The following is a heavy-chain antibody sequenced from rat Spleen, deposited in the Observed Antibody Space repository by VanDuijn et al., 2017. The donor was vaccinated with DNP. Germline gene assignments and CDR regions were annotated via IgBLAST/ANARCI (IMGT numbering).Heavy chain of an antibody. CDR3: AKSAYSSYAMDA. J-gene: IGHJ4*01. CDR1: RFTISDYG. V-gene: IGHV5-27*01. D-gene: IGHD1-2*01. CDR2: ISPSGGST. Sequence: EVKLVESGGGLVQPGRSLKLSCEVSRFTISDYGMAWVRQAPTKGLEWVASISPSGGSTYYRDSVKGRFTISRDNAKSTLYLQMDSLRSEDTATYYCAKSAYSSYAMDAWGQGTSVTVSS.